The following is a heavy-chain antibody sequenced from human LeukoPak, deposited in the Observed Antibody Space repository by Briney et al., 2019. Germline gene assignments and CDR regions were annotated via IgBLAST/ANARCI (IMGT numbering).Heavy chain of an antibody. Sequence: GESLEISCKGSGYNFTSYWIGRVRPVPGKGLEWGGIIYPGDSDTRYSPSFQGRVTISADKSISTAYLQWSSLKASDTAMYYCARPTDYGDYSDAFYIWGQVTMVTVSS. CDR1: GYNFTSYW. J-gene: IGHJ3*02. V-gene: IGHV5-51*01. D-gene: IGHD4-17*01. CDR2: IYPGDSDT. CDR3: ARPTDYGDYSDAFYI.